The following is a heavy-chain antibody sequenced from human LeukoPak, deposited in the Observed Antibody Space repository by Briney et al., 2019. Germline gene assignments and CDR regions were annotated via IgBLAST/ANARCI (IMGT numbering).Heavy chain of an antibody. CDR2: INHSGST. J-gene: IGHJ4*02. CDR3: ARGRINYYGSGSYYNIPYYFDS. D-gene: IGHD3-10*01. Sequence: SETLSLTCTVSGGSISSYYWSWIRQPPGKGLEWIGEINHSGSTNYNPSLKSRVTISVDTSKNQFSLKLTSVTAADTAVYYCARGRINYYGSGSYYNIPYYFDSWGQGTLVTVSS. CDR1: GGSISSYY. V-gene: IGHV4-34*01.